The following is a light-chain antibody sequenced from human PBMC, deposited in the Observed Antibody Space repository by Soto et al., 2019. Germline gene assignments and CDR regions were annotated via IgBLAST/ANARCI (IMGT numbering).Light chain of an antibody. V-gene: IGKV3-20*01. CDR3: QHFGGTTFT. J-gene: IGKJ5*01. Sequence: EIVLTQSPGTLSLSPGEGATLSCRASQSVSSSYIAWYQQRPGQTPSLLIYGASTRATGIPDWFSGSGSGTHFTLTISRLEPGDFAVYYCQHFGGTTFTFGQGTRLEIK. CDR1: QSVSSSY. CDR2: GAS.